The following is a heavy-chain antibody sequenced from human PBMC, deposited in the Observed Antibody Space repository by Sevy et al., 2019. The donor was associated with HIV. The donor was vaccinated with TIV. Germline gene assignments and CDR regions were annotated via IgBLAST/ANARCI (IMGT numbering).Heavy chain of an antibody. V-gene: IGHV3-30-3*01. D-gene: IGHD3-10*01. CDR2: ISYDGSNK. J-gene: IGHJ4*02. Sequence: GGSLRLSCAASGFTFSSYAMLWVRQAPGKGLEWVAVISYDGSNKYYADSVKGRFTISRDNSKNTLYLQMNSLRAEDTAVYYCARVGDYWGQGTLVTVSS. CDR3: ARVGDY. CDR1: GFTFSSYA.